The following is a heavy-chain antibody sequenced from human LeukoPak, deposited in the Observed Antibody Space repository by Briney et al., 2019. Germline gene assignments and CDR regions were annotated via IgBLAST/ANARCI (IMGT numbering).Heavy chain of an antibody. D-gene: IGHD6-13*01. V-gene: IGHV4-30-4*08. Sequence: SQTPSLTCTVSGGSISSGDYYWSWIRQPPGKGLEWIGYIYYSGSTYYNPSLKSRVTISVDTSKNQFSLKLSSVTAADTAVYYCARVYSSSWYWFDPWGQGTLVTVSS. CDR1: GGSISSGDYY. CDR2: IYYSGST. CDR3: ARVYSSSWYWFDP. J-gene: IGHJ5*02.